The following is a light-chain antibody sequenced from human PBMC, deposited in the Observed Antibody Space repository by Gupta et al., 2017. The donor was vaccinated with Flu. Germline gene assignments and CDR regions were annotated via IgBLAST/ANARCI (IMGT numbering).Light chain of an antibody. CDR1: QSISSF. CDR2: AAS. Sequence: DIHMTKSPSSLSASVGDRVTITCRASQSISSFLNWYQQKPGKAPKLLIYAASSLQSGVPSRFSGSGSGTDFTLTISSLQPEDFATYYCQQSSSTPPVTFGHGTKVDIK. J-gene: IGKJ3*01. CDR3: QQSSSTPPVT. V-gene: IGKV1-39*01.